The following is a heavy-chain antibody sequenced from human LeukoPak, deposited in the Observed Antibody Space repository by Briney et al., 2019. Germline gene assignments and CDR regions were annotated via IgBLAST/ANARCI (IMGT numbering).Heavy chain of an antibody. J-gene: IGHJ6*02. CDR2: ISSGSSYI. Sequence: RSGGSLRLSCAASGFTFSSYSMNWVRQAPGKGLEWVSSISSGSSYIYYADSVKGRFTISRDNAKNSLYLQMNSLRAEDTAVYYCARDRGSYETDYGMDVWGQGTTVTVSS. CDR3: ARDRGSYETDYGMDV. CDR1: GFTFSSYS. D-gene: IGHD5-12*01. V-gene: IGHV3-21*01.